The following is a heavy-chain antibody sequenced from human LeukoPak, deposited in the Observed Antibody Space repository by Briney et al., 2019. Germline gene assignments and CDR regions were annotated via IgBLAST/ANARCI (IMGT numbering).Heavy chain of an antibody. V-gene: IGHV3-21*01. CDR3: VRDLGRGYFGSGSFLF. CDR1: GFTFSSYS. CDR2: ISSSSSYI. Sequence: GGSPRLSCAASGFTFSSYSMNWVRQAPGKGLEWVSSISSSSSYIYYADSVKGRFTISRDNAKNSLYLQMNSLRAEDTAVYYCVRDLGRGYFGSGSFLFWGQGTLVTVSS. J-gene: IGHJ4*02. D-gene: IGHD3-10*01.